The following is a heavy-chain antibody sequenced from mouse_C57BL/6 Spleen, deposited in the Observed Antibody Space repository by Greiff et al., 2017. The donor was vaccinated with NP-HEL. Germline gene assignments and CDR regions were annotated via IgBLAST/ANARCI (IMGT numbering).Heavy chain of an antibody. CDR2: IYPGDGDT. V-gene: IGHV1-82*01. CDR1: GYAFSSSW. J-gene: IGHJ2*01. D-gene: IGHD2-13*01. Sequence: QVQLQQSGPELVKPGASVKISCKASGYAFSSSWMNWVKQRPGTGLEWIGRIYPGDGDTNYNGKFKGKATLTADKSSSTAYMQLSSLTSEDSAVYFCARWGLFDYWGQGTTLTVSS. CDR3: ARWGLFDY.